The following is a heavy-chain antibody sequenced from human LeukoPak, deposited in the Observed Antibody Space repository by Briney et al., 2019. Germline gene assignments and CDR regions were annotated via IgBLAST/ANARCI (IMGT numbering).Heavy chain of an antibody. V-gene: IGHV3-30*03. Sequence: GRSLRLSCAASGFTFSRYGMYWVRQAPGKGLEWVAVISYDGSNKYYADSVKGRFTISRDNSKNTLYLQMNSLRAEDTAVYYCAREPWLEAFDIWGQGTMVTVSS. D-gene: IGHD6-19*01. CDR1: GFTFSRYG. CDR3: AREPWLEAFDI. J-gene: IGHJ3*02. CDR2: ISYDGSNK.